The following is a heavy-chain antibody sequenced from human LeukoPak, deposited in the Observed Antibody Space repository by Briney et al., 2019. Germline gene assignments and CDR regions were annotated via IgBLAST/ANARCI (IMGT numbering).Heavy chain of an antibody. CDR3: AKAAVGAVFSFDY. CDR1: GFTFSSYA. D-gene: IGHD1-26*01. CDR2: ISGSGDNT. J-gene: IGHJ4*02. Sequence: GSLRLSCAASGFTFSSYAMSWVRPAPGKGLEWVSGISGSGDNTFYADSVKGRFTISRDNSKNTVYLQMSSLRAEDTAVYYCAKAAVGAVFSFDYWGQGTLVTVSS. V-gene: IGHV3-23*01.